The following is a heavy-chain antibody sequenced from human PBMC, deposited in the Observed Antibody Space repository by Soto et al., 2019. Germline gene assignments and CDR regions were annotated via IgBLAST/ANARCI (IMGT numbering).Heavy chain of an antibody. CDR2: ISSSSSYI. CDR1: GFTFCSYT. Sequence: PGGSLRLSCAASGFTFCSYTMNWVRQAPGKGLEWVSSISSSSSYISYADSVKGRSTISRDNAKNSLYLQMTSLRAEHTAVYYCARDSSDYDSSGYSGPSAYWGQGTLVTVSS. V-gene: IGHV3-21*01. CDR3: ARDSSDYDSSGYSGPSAY. D-gene: IGHD3-22*01. J-gene: IGHJ4*02.